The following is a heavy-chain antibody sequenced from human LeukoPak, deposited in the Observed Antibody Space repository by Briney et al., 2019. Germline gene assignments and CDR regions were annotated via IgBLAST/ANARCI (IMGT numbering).Heavy chain of an antibody. CDR2: INPNSGGT. Sequence: ASVKVSCKASGYTFTSYSISWVRQAPGQGLEWMGWINPNSGGTNYAQKFQGRVTMTRDTSISTAYMELSRLRSDDTAVYYCARDLVRAGQDDSSVDYWGQGTLVTVSS. CDR1: GYTFTSYS. D-gene: IGHD3-22*01. V-gene: IGHV1-2*02. J-gene: IGHJ4*02. CDR3: ARDLVRAGQDDSSVDY.